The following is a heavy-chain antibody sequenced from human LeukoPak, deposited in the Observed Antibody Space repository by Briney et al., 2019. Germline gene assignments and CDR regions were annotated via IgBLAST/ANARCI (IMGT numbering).Heavy chain of an antibody. J-gene: IGHJ1*01. CDR2: ISWNSGSI. CDR1: GFTFADYA. CDR3: AKDAYGAYDSSGYYYF. Sequence: GGSLRLSCAASGFTFADYALHWVRQAPGKGLEWVSGISWNSGSIGYADSVKGRFTISRDNAKNSLYLQMNSLRAKDTALYYCAKDAYGAYDSSGYYYFRGQGTLVTVSS. V-gene: IGHV3-9*01. D-gene: IGHD3-22*01.